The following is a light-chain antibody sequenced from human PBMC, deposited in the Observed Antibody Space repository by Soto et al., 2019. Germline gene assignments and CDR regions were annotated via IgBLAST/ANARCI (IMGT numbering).Light chain of an antibody. CDR3: QQYKTYPT. CDR2: EAS. CDR1: QSISVW. J-gene: IGKJ1*01. V-gene: IGKV1-5*03. Sequence: DIQMTQSPSTLSASVGDRLTITCRASQSISVWLAWYQQKPGKAPKLLMYEASTLQSGVPSRFGGSGSGTDFTLTIRSLQPDDFATYYCQQYKTYPTFGQGTKVEIK.